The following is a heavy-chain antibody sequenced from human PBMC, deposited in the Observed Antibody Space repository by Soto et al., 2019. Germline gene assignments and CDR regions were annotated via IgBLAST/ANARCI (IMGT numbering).Heavy chain of an antibody. CDR2: INGGNGNT. Sequence: GASVKVSCKASGYIFSSHAMHWARQAPGQRLEWMGWINGGNGNTKYSENFQGRVTISRDTAASTAYMELNSLRSEDTAIYYCARDQRGVAVKDYYYYGMDVWGQGTAVTVSS. CDR1: GYIFSSHA. D-gene: IGHD6-19*01. CDR3: ARDQRGVAVKDYYYYGMDV. J-gene: IGHJ6*02. V-gene: IGHV1-3*01.